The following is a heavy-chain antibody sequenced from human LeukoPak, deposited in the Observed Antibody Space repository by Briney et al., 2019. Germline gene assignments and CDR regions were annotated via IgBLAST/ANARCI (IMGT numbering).Heavy chain of an antibody. D-gene: IGHD5-12*01. CDR1: GGSISSSSYY. CDR2: IYYSGST. CDR3: ARDRRGPDY. J-gene: IGHJ4*02. Sequence: SETLSLTCTVSGGSISSSSYYWGWIRQPPGKGLEWIGSIYYSGSTYYNPSLKSRVTISVDTSKNQFSLKLSSVTAADTAVYYCARDRRGPDYWGQGALVTVSS. V-gene: IGHV4-39*07.